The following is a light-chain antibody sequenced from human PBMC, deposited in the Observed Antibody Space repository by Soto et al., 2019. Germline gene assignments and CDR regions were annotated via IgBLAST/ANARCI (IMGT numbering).Light chain of an antibody. CDR3: QHYGTSAL. Sequence: EIVLTQSPGTLSLSPGERATLSCRASQSVSSSYLAWYQQKPGQAPRLLIYGASSRATGIPDMFSVSASGTDFTLTISRLEPEDCAVYYCQHYGTSALFGPGTKVDIK. V-gene: IGKV3-20*01. J-gene: IGKJ3*01. CDR1: QSVSSSY. CDR2: GAS.